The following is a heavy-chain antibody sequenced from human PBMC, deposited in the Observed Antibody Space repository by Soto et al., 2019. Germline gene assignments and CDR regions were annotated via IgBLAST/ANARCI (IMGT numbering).Heavy chain of an antibody. CDR2: INHSGST. V-gene: IGHV4-34*01. J-gene: IGHJ6*03. CDR3: ARIVATTWGLGGNQARNYMDV. CDR1: GGSFSGYY. D-gene: IGHD5-12*01. Sequence: SETLSLTCAVYGGSFSGYYWSWIRQPPGKGLEWIGEINHSGSTNYNPSLKSRVTISVDTSKNQFSLKLSSVTAADTAVYYCARIVATTWGLGGNQARNYMDVWGKGTTVTVSS.